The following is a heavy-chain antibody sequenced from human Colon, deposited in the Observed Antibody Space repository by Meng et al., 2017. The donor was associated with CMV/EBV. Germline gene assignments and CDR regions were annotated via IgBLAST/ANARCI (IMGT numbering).Heavy chain of an antibody. V-gene: IGHV4-39*07. D-gene: IGHD1-1*01. CDR2: IYFMGAT. CDR1: GGSISSTSYY. J-gene: IGHJ4*02. CDR3: ATEVRDTTAPGT. Sequence: SETLSLTCTVSGGSISSTSYYWGWIRQPPGKGLEWIGTIYFMGATRYNPSLQSRVTLSVDTTNNKFSLKLRSVTAADTAVYYCATEVRDTTAPGTWGQGAVVTVSS.